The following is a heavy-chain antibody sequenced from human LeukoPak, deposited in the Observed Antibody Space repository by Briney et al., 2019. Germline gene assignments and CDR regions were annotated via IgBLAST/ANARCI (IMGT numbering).Heavy chain of an antibody. D-gene: IGHD2-2*01. J-gene: IGHJ4*02. CDR1: GYTFIDFY. Sequence: ASVTVSCKASGYTFIDFYIHWVRQAPGQGLEWMGWINPNSGAIKYPQKFQGRVSMTRDTSITTVYMDLSSLRSDDTAVYYCARVKKLMPEFEFWGQGTLVTVSS. CDR3: ARVKKLMPEFEF. V-gene: IGHV1-2*02. CDR2: INPNSGAI.